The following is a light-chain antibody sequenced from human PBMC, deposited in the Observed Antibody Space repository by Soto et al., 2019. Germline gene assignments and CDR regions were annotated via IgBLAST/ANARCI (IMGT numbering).Light chain of an antibody. CDR2: EVS. CDR3: TSYTRSDTWL. CDR1: SGDIGIYNF. Sequence: QSALTQPASVSGSLGQSITISCTGTSGDIGIYNFVSWFQQHPGKAPKLMIYEVSHRPSGVSHRFSASKSGNTASLTISGLQAEDEADYYCTSYTRSDTWLFGGGTKLTVL. J-gene: IGLJ3*02. V-gene: IGLV2-14*01.